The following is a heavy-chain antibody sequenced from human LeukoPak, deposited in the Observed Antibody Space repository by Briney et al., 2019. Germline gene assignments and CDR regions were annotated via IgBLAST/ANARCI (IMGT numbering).Heavy chain of an antibody. CDR2: ISSSSSTI. Sequence: GSLRLSCAASGFTFSSYSMNWVRQAPGKGLEWVSYISSSSSTIYYADSVKGRFTISRDNAKNSLYLQMNSLRAEDTAVYYCARDPRYCSSTSCYTSLDYFDYWGQGTLVTVCS. CDR3: ARDPRYCSSTSCYTSLDYFDY. V-gene: IGHV3-48*01. J-gene: IGHJ4*02. D-gene: IGHD2-2*02. CDR1: GFTFSSYS.